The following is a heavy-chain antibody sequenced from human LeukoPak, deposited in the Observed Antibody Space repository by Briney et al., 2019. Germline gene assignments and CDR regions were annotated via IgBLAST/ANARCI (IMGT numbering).Heavy chain of an antibody. Sequence: PGGSLRLSCAASGFTFSSYEMNWVRQAPGKGLEWLSYISSSGSTIYYADSVKGRFTISRDNAKTSLYLQMNSLRADDTAVYYCARRYCSSTSCPLDYWGQGTLVTVSS. J-gene: IGHJ4*02. V-gene: IGHV3-48*03. CDR2: ISSSGSTI. CDR3: ARRYCSSTSCPLDY. CDR1: GFTFSSYE. D-gene: IGHD2-2*01.